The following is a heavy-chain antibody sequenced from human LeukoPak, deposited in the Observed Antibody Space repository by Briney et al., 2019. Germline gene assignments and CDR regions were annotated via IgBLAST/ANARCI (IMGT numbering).Heavy chain of an antibody. CDR1: GFTFSSYS. J-gene: IGHJ4*02. D-gene: IGHD3-10*01. CDR2: ISSSSSYI. CDR3: ARLLRAGSYYFDY. Sequence: GGSLRLSCAASGFTFSSYSMNWARQAPGKGLEWVSSISSSSSYIYYADSVKGRFTISRDNAKNSLYLQMNSLRAEDTAVYYCARLLRAGSYYFDYWGQGTLVTVSS. V-gene: IGHV3-21*01.